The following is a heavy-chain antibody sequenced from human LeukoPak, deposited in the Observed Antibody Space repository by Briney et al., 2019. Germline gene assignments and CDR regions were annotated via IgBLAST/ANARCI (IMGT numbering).Heavy chain of an antibody. CDR2: IYYRGST. V-gene: IGHV4-59*11. CDR1: GGSISSHY. Sequence: SETLSLTCTVSGGSISSHYWSWIRQPPGKGLEWIGYIYYRGSTNYNPSLKSRVTISVDTSKNQFSLKLSSVTAADTAVYYCARYQDYSSGLSTYYYYYYMDAWGKGTTVTVSS. D-gene: IGHD6-19*01. CDR3: ARYQDYSSGLSTYYYYYYMDA. J-gene: IGHJ6*03.